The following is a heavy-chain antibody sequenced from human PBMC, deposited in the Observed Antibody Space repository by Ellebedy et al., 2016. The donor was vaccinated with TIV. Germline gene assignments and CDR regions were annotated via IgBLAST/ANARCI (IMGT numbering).Heavy chain of an antibody. J-gene: IGHJ4*02. Sequence: SETLSLTXTVSGGSINSGGYSWSWIRQAPGKGLEWMGYIYPGGSTNYNPSLESRVSISIDRSKNQFSLRLSSVTAADTAVYYCARGRTSTVTKPKYFDYWGQGALVTVSS. CDR2: IYPGGST. D-gene: IGHD5/OR15-5a*01. CDR3: ARGRTSTVTKPKYFDY. V-gene: IGHV4-30-2*01. CDR1: GGSINSGGYS.